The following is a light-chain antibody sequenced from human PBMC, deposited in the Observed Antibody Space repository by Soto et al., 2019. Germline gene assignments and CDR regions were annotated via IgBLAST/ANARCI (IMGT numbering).Light chain of an antibody. CDR1: QDISNW. V-gene: IGKV1-12*01. J-gene: IGKJ4*01. Sequence: DIQMTQSPSFVSASVGDTVTITCRASQDISNWLAWYQQKPGKAPTFLIFAASNLRSGVPSRFSGSGSGTDFTPTISSLQPEDFATYYCQQADTFPLTFGGGTKVEIK. CDR3: QQADTFPLT. CDR2: AAS.